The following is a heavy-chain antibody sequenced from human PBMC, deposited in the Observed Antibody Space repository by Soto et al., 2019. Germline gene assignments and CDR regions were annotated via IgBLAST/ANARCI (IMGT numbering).Heavy chain of an antibody. V-gene: IGHV1-69*13. D-gene: IGHD3-22*01. CDR3: AGGRDYYDSSGYHTPFYYGMDV. J-gene: IGHJ6*02. Sequence: GASVKVSCKASGGTFSSYAISWVRQAPGQGLKWMGGIIPIFGTANYAQKFQGRVTITADESTSTAYMELSSLRSEDTAVYYCAGGRDYYDSSGYHTPFYYGMDVWGQGTTVTVSS. CDR2: IIPIFGTA. CDR1: GGTFSSYA.